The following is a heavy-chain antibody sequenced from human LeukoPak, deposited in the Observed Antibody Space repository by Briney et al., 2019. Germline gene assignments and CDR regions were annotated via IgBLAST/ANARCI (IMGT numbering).Heavy chain of an antibody. CDR3: ARQEYYYDSSGYTLDY. CDR1: GGTFSSYA. D-gene: IGHD3-22*01. V-gene: IGHV1-69*01. CDR2: IIPIFGTA. Sequence: SVKVSCKASGGTFSSYAISWVRQAPGQGLEWMGGIIPIFGTANYAQKFQGRVTITADESTGTAYMELSSLRSEDTAVYYCARQEYYYDSSGYTLDYWGQGTLVTVSS. J-gene: IGHJ4*02.